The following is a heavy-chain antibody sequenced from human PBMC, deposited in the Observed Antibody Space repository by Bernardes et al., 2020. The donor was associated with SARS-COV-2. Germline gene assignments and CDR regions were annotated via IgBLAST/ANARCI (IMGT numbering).Heavy chain of an antibody. D-gene: IGHD6-19*01. CDR2: SRNKANSYTT. Sequence: GGSLSLSCAASGFSFSDYYLDWVRQAPGRGLEWVGRSRNKANSYTTESAASVKGRFTISRDDSKDSLYLQMNSLKTEDTAVYYCARTRVDSDGWSLDCWSQGTRVTVSS. V-gene: IGHV3-72*01. CDR1: GFSFSDYY. CDR3: ARTRVDSDGWSLDC. J-gene: IGHJ4*02.